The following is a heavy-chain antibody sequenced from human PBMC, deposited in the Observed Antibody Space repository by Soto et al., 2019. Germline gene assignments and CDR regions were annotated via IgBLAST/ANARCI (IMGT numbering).Heavy chain of an antibody. D-gene: IGHD6-13*01. J-gene: IGHJ4*02. V-gene: IGHV3-48*02. CDR3: ARGNTLIAAAGTEDY. Sequence: GGSLRLSCAASGFTFSSYSMNWVRQAPGKGLEWVSYISSSSSTIYYADSVKGRFTISRDNAKNSLYLQMNSLRDEDTAVYYCARGNTLIAAAGTEDYWGQGTLVTVSS. CDR2: ISSSSSTI. CDR1: GFTFSSYS.